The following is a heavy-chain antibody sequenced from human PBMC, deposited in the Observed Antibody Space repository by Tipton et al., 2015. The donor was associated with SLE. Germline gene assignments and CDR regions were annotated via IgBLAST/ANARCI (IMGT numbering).Heavy chain of an antibody. Sequence: GSLRLSCVASGLTFDDYAMHWVRQAPGKGLEWVSLITGDGSTIYYADSVKGRFTISRDNSKNSLYLQMNSLRSEDTASYYCAKDSLYGDYVFDYWGQGTLVTVSS. V-gene: IGHV3-43*02. CDR3: AKDSLYGDYVFDY. CDR1: GLTFDDYA. J-gene: IGHJ4*02. CDR2: ITGDGSTI. D-gene: IGHD4-17*01.